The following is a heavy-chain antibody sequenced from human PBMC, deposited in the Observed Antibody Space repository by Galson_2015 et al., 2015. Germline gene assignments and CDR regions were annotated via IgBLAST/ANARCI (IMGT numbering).Heavy chain of an antibody. CDR2: ISSGSGTI. V-gene: IGHV3-48*01. Sequence: SLRLSCAASGFTFNTYRMNWVRQAPGKGLEWVSYISSGSGTIYHADSVKGRFTISRDNAKNSLYLQMNSLRAEDTAVYFCARASGTPFFDYWGQGALVTVSS. J-gene: IGHJ4*02. CDR1: GFTFNTYR. CDR3: ARASGTPFFDY. D-gene: IGHD6-19*01.